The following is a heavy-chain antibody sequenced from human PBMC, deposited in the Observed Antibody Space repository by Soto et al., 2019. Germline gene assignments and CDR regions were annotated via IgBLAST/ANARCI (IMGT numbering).Heavy chain of an antibody. J-gene: IGHJ4*02. Sequence: EVQLLESGGGLVQPGGSLRLSCAASGFTFSSYAMSWVRQAPGKGLEWVSTTSGSGGSTYYADSVKGRFTISRDNSRNTFYLQMNSLRAEDMAVYYCAKGGGYGSGSSYSDDWGQGTLVTVSS. V-gene: IGHV3-23*01. D-gene: IGHD3-10*01. CDR2: TSGSGGST. CDR3: AKGGGYGSGSSYSDD. CDR1: GFTFSSYA.